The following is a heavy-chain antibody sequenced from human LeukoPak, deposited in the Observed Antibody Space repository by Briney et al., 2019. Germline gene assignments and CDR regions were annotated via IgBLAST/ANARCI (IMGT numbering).Heavy chain of an antibody. CDR3: AREGTSGSGGSCDI. J-gene: IGHJ3*02. Sequence: GGSLRLSCAASGFTFSSYAMSWVRQAPGKGLEWVSSISSSSSYIYYADSVKGRFTISRDNAKNSLYLQMNSLRAEDTAVYYCAREGTSGSGGSCDIWGQGTMVTVSS. CDR2: ISSSSSYI. D-gene: IGHD2-15*01. CDR1: GFTFSSYA. V-gene: IGHV3-21*01.